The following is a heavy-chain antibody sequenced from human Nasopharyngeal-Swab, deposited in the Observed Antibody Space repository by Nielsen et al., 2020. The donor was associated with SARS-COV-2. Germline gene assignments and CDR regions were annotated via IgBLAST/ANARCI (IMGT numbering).Heavy chain of an antibody. J-gene: IGHJ4*02. CDR3: ARADSSGWFFSD. V-gene: IGHV3-48*03. CDR2: ISSSDSTT. D-gene: IGHD6-19*01. Sequence: WIRQPPGKGLEWVSYISSSDSTTYYADSVRGRFTISRDNAKNSLYLQMNSLRVEDTGVYYCARADSSGWFFSDWGRGTLVTVPS.